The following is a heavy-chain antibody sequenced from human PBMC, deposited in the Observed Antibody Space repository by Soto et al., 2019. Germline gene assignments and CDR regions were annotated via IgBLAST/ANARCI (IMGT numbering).Heavy chain of an antibody. V-gene: IGHV3-30-3*01. CDR3: ARDLYSSPPPRGMDV. D-gene: IGHD6-13*01. CDR1: GFTFSSYA. J-gene: IGHJ6*02. CDR2: ISYDGSNK. Sequence: SLRLSSAASGFTFSSYAMHWVRQAPGKGLEWVAVISYDGSNKYYADSVKGRFTISRDNSKNTLYLQMNSLRAEDTAVYYCARDLYSSPPPRGMDVWGQGTTVTVSS.